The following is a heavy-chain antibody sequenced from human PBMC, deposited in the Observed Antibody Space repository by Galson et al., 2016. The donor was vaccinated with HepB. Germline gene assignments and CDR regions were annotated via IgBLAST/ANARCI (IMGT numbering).Heavy chain of an antibody. Sequence: SGAEVKKPGESLRLSCAASGFTFNSYAMSWVRQAPGKGLEWVSAISGSGGTTYYADSVKGRFTISRDNSKNTLYLQMNSLRVEDTAVYYCAKPVLRYFDWLGWGQGTLVTVSS. V-gene: IGHV3-23*01. J-gene: IGHJ4*02. CDR3: AKPVLRYFDWLG. CDR2: ISGSGGTT. CDR1: GFTFNSYA. D-gene: IGHD3-9*01.